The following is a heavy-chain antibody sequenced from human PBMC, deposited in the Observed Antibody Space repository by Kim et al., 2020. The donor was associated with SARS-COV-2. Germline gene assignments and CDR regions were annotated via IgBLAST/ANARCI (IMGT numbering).Heavy chain of an antibody. D-gene: IGHD3-10*01. V-gene: IGHV5-10-1*01. CDR2: IDPSDSYT. CDR1: GYSFTSYW. J-gene: IGHJ6*02. CDR3: ARRSRWGGYYGSGSYYKSPSYYYGMDV. Sequence: GESLKISCKGSGYSFTSYWISWVRQMPGKGLEWMGRIDPSDSYTNYSPSFQGHVTISADKSISTAYLQWSSLKASDTAMYYCARRSRWGGYYGSGSYYKSPSYYYGMDVWGQGTTVTVSS.